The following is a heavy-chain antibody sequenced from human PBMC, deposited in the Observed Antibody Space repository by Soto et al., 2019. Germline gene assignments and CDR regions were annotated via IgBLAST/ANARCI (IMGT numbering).Heavy chain of an antibody. J-gene: IGHJ4*02. CDR2: IYYSGST. Sequence: SETLSLTCTVSGGSINNYYWSWIRQPPGKGLEWIGYIYYSGSTNYNPSLKSRVTISVDTSKNQFSLKLSSVTAADTAKYFCAREGNLGRWLQPLDFWGQGTLVTVS. CDR1: GGSINNYY. CDR3: AREGNLGRWLQPLDF. D-gene: IGHD5-12*01. V-gene: IGHV4-59*01.